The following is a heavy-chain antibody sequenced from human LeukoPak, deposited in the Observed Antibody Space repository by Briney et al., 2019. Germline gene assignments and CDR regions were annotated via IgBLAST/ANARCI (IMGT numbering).Heavy chain of an antibody. Sequence: SETLSLTCTVSGGSMSSRYWSWIRQPPGKGLEWIGYVYYSGTTNSNPSLKSHVTISVDTSKNQFSLNLRFVTAADTAVYYCARQVSSGWYLDYRGQETLVNVSS. CDR2: VYYSGTT. D-gene: IGHD6-19*01. CDR3: ARQVSSGWYLDY. CDR1: GGSMSSRY. J-gene: IGHJ4*02. V-gene: IGHV4-59*08.